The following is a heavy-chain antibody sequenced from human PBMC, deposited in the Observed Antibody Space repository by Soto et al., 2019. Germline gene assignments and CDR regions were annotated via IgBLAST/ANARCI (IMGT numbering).Heavy chain of an antibody. D-gene: IGHD5-12*01. CDR3: AGGIPPWLRRINNGYSG. CDR1: GGTFSTYA. J-gene: IGHJ4*02. Sequence: QVQLVQSGAEVKKPESSVKVSCKAPGGTFSTYAISWVRQAPGQGLEWMGGIIPMFGTANYAQRFPDRVTNTAETSKNTVYMELSRLRSEDKAVYFCAGGIPPWLRRINNGYSGWGQGTLVTVSS. CDR2: IIPMFGTA. V-gene: IGHV1-69*14.